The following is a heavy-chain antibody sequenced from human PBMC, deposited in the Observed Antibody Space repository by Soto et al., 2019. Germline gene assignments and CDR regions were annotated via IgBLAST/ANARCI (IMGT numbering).Heavy chain of an antibody. Sequence: PSETLSLTCAVSGYSINSDYYWGWIRQPPGKGLEWIVSVDHSGRTYYSPSLRSRLTIFIDTSKNQFSLRLTSVTAADTAMYFCAKKGYYPSGKVNLFDSWGPGTLVTASS. CDR1: GYSINSDYY. V-gene: IGHV4-38-2*01. CDR3: AKKGYYPSGKVNLFDS. CDR2: VDHSGRT. D-gene: IGHD3-10*01. J-gene: IGHJ4*02.